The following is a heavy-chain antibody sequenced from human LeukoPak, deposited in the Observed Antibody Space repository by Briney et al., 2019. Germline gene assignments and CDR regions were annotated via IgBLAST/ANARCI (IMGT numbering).Heavy chain of an antibody. J-gene: IGHJ6*04. CDR3: ARDRRLGITGTTYYGMDV. D-gene: IGHD1-7*01. CDR1: GYTFTSYG. Sequence: ASVKVSCKASGYTFTSYGISWVRQAPGQGLEWMGWISAYNGNTNYAQKLQGRVTMTTDTSTSTAYMELRSLRSDDTAVYYCARDRRLGITGTTYYGMDVWGKGTTVTVSS. V-gene: IGHV1-18*01. CDR2: ISAYNGNT.